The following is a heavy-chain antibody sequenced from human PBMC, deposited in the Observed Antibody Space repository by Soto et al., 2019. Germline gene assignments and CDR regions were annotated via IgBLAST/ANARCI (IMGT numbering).Heavy chain of an antibody. J-gene: IGHJ2*01. CDR3: AVTPNCGRDCSAASYWYFDI. D-gene: IGHD2-21*02. CDR1: GLTFGNYA. V-gene: IGHV3-23*01. CDR2: ISGDSGRT. Sequence: VQLLESGGGLVQPGGSVRLSCAASGLTFGNYAMSWVRQAPGKGLEWVSAISGDSGRTYYADSVKGRFTISRDNSKNTLYLQMNTLRAEDTAVYYCAVTPNCGRDCSAASYWYFDIWGRGTLVTVPS.